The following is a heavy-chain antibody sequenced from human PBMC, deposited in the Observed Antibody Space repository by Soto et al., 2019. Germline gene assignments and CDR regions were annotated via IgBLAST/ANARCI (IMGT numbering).Heavy chain of an antibody. Sequence: EVQLVESGGGLLQPGGSLRLSCAVSGFTFSSPWMHWVRQAPGKGLVWVSRIDPDGSKTNYADSVKGRFTISRDNAKNTLYLQMNSLRTEDTAVYYCARGSRGKYHLDVWGNRTTVTVSS. J-gene: IGHJ6*04. CDR1: GFTFSSPW. CDR2: IDPDGSKT. D-gene: IGHD6-25*01. CDR3: ARGSRGKYHLDV. V-gene: IGHV3-74*01.